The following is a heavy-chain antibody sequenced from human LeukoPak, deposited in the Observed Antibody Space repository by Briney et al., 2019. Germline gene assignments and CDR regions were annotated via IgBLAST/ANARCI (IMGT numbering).Heavy chain of an antibody. Sequence: GGSLRLSCAASGLTLNDAWMSWVSQPQGKGLEWVGRIKTTTDGGTTKYAAPETGRFTIQRHDSKKTLYQQPNSLKTDGTAVYYCTSMFGGNSDRVDCLGQGTLVSDSS. CDR1: GLTLNDAW. CDR2: IKTTTDGGTT. CDR3: TSMFGGNSDRVDC. D-gene: IGHD3-16*01. J-gene: IGHJ4*02. V-gene: IGHV3-15*06.